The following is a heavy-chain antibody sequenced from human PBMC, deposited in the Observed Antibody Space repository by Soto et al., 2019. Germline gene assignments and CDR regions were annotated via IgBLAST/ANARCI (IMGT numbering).Heavy chain of an antibody. Sequence: EVQLVESGGGLVQPGGSLRLSCAASAFTLSRYSMNWVRQAPGKGLEWISYISSGSGTIYYADSVKGRFTISRDNAKNSLYLQMNSLRDEDTAVYYCASDTFANWNFYYYGMDVWGQGTMVTVSS. CDR2: ISSGSGTI. J-gene: IGHJ6*02. CDR3: ASDTFANWNFYYYGMDV. V-gene: IGHV3-48*02. D-gene: IGHD1-20*01. CDR1: AFTLSRYS.